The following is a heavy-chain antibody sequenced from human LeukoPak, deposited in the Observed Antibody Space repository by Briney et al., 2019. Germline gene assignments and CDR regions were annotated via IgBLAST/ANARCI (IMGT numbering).Heavy chain of an antibody. CDR2: MNPNSGNT. D-gene: IGHD6-13*01. V-gene: IGHV1-8*01. CDR1: GYTFTSHH. J-gene: IGHJ6*03. CDR3: ARGNSSSWYYYYYMDV. Sequence: ASVKVSCKASGYTFTSHHINWVRQAAGQGLEWMGWMNPNSGNTAYAQKFQGRVTMTWDTSISTAYMELSSLRSEDTAVYYCARGNSSSWYYYYYMDVWGKGTTVTVSS.